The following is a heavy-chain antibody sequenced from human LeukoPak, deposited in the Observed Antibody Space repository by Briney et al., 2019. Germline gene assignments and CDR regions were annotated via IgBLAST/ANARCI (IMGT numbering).Heavy chain of an antibody. CDR1: GFTFSSYG. Sequence: GGSLRLSXGASGFTFSSYGMHWVRQAPGKGLEWVAFIRYDGSNKNYADSVKGRFTISRDNSKNTLYLQMNSLRGEDTAVYYCAKVYEYGDNDWFDSWGQGTLVTVSS. J-gene: IGHJ5*01. V-gene: IGHV3-30*02. D-gene: IGHD4-17*01. CDR3: AKVYEYGDNDWFDS. CDR2: IRYDGSNK.